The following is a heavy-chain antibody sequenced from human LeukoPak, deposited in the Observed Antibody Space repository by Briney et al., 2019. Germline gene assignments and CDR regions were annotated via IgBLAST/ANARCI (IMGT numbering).Heavy chain of an antibody. D-gene: IGHD3-22*01. CDR1: GFTFSSYW. Sequence: PGGSLRLSRAASGFTFSSYWMSWVRQAPGKGLEWVANIKQDGSEKYYVDSVKGRFTISRDNAKNSLYLQMNSLRAEDTAVYYCARETYYYDSSGFPSDAFDIWGQGTMVTVSS. V-gene: IGHV3-7*01. CDR2: IKQDGSEK. CDR3: ARETYYYDSSGFPSDAFDI. J-gene: IGHJ3*02.